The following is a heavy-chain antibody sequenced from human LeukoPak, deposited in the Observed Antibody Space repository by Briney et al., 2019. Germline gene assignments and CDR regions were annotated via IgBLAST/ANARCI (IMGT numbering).Heavy chain of an antibody. J-gene: IGHJ4*02. CDR2: IYTSGST. D-gene: IGHD6-13*01. CDR3: ARRRGSFGQQPSFDY. V-gene: IGHV4-61*02. Sequence: SETLSLTCTVSGGSISSGSYYWSWIRQPAGKGLEWIGRIYTSGSTNYNPSLKSRVTISVDTSKNQFSLKLSSVTAADTAVYYCARRRGSFGQQPSFDYWGQGTLVTVSS. CDR1: GGSISSGSYY.